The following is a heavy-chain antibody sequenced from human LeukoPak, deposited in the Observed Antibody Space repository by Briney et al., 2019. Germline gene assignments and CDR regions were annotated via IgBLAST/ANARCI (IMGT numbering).Heavy chain of an antibody. J-gene: IGHJ2*01. CDR2: IYYIGST. Sequence: SETLSLTCTVSGGSISSYYWNWIRQPPGKGLEWIGYIYYIGSTNYNPSLKSRVTISVDTSKNQFSLKLSSVTAADTAVYYCARDRGNSGLNSALWGRGTLVTVSS. D-gene: IGHD2/OR15-2a*01. V-gene: IGHV4-59*01. CDR1: GGSISSYY. CDR3: ARDRGNSGLNSAL.